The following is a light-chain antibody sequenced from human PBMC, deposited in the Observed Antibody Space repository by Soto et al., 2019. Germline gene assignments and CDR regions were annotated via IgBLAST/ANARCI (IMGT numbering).Light chain of an antibody. V-gene: IGKV1-39*01. CDR1: ENIGKY. CDR2: GAS. CDR3: QQSFSTHALT. Sequence: DIQMTQSPSSLSASVGDRVTITCRASENIGKYLNWYQQKQGKAPKIVIYGASSLQSGVPSRFSGNGSGTDFTLTISSLQPEDFASYYCQQSFSTHALTFGGGTKVDIK. J-gene: IGKJ4*01.